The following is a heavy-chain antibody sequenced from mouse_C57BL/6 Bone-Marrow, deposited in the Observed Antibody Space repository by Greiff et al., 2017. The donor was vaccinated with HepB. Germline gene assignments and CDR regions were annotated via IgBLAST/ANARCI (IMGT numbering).Heavy chain of an antibody. V-gene: IGHV14-4*01. D-gene: IGHD4-1*01. CDR2: IDPENGDT. CDR3: TLELGLAY. J-gene: IGHJ3*01. Sequence: EVQLQQSGAELVRPGASVKLSCTASGFNIKDDYMHWVKQRPEQGLEWIGWIDPENGDTEYASKFQGKATITADTSSNTAYLQLSSLTSEDTAVYYCTLELGLAYWGQGTLVTVSA. CDR1: GFNIKDDY.